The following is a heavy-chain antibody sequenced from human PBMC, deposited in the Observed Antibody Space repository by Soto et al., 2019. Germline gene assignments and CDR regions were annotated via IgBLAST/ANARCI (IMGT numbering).Heavy chain of an antibody. D-gene: IGHD1-26*01. CDR1: GYTFTSYA. CDR2: INAGNGNT. V-gene: IGHV1-3*01. CDR3: ARGDSASYYPKI. J-gene: IGHJ3*02. Sequence: ASVKVSCKASGYTFTSYAMHWVRQAPGQRLEWMGWINAGNGNTKYSQKIQGRVTITRDTSASTAYMELSSLRSEDTAVYYCARGDSASYYPKIWGQGTMVTVSS.